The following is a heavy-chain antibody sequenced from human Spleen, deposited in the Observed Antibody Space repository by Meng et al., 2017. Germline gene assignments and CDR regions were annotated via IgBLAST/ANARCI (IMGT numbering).Heavy chain of an antibody. CDR1: GDSSNCSYG. V-gene: IGHV4-4*02. Sequence: VQGRGSWLGLVKSWRRLPCTCPVVGDSSNCSYGWSWVRPTPGKGLEWIGEVYHSGNTNSNPSLKSRVTMSVDKSKNQFSLQLTSVTAADTGFYYCARGSMTGAGDFEYWGQGILVTVSS. CDR3: ARGSMTGAGDFEY. J-gene: IGHJ4*02. CDR2: VYHSGNT. D-gene: IGHD6-13*01.